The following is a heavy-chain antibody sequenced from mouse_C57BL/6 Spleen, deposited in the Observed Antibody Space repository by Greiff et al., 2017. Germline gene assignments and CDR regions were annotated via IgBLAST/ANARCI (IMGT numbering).Heavy chain of an antibody. CDR3: ARCTVVARYAMDY. CDR1: GYTFTSYG. CDR2: IYPRSGNT. J-gene: IGHJ4*01. D-gene: IGHD1-1*01. Sequence: VKLMESGAELARPGALVKLSCKASGYTFTSYGISWVKQRTGQGLEWIGEIYPRSGNTYYNEKFKGKATLTADKSSSSAYMELRSLTSEDSAVYFCARCTVVARYAMDYWGQGTSVTVSS. V-gene: IGHV1-81*01.